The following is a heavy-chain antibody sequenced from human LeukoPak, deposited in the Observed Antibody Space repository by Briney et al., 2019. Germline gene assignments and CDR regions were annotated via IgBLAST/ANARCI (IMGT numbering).Heavy chain of an antibody. J-gene: IGHJ4*02. CDR2: IIPILGIA. CDR3: ATDADYYGSGSYHARFDY. D-gene: IGHD3-10*01. CDR1: GGTFSSYA. Sequence: SVKVSCKASGGTFSSYAISWVRQAPGQGLEWTGRIIPILGIANYAQKFQGRVTITADKSTSTAYMELSSLRSEDTAVYHCATDADYYGSGSYHARFDYWGQGTLVTVSS. V-gene: IGHV1-69*04.